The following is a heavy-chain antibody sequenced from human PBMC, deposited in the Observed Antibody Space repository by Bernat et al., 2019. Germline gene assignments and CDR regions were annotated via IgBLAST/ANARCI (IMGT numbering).Heavy chain of an antibody. D-gene: IGHD3-3*01. Sequence: QVQLVESGGGVVQPGRSLRLSCAASGFTFSSYGMHWVRQAPGKGLEWVAVISYDGSNKYYADSVKGRFTISRDNSKNTLYLQMNSLRAEDTAVYYCAKEKDYDFWSGDDAFDIWGQGTMVTVSS. J-gene: IGHJ3*02. CDR3: AKEKDYDFWSGDDAFDI. CDR2: ISYDGSNK. V-gene: IGHV3-30*18. CDR1: GFTFSSYG.